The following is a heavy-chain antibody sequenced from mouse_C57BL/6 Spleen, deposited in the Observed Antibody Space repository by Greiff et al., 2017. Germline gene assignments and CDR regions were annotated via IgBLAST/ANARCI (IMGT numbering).Heavy chain of an antibody. V-gene: IGHV1-18*01. D-gene: IGHD2-4*01. J-gene: IGHJ2*01. Sequence: EVKLQQSGPELVKPGASVKIPCKASGYTFTDYNMDWVKQTHGKSLEWIGDINPNNGGTIYNQKFKGKATLTVDKSSSTAYMELRSLTSEDTADYYCERDGISYFDYWGEGSTLTVSS. CDR1: GYTFTDYN. CDR3: ERDGISYFDY. CDR2: INPNNGGT.